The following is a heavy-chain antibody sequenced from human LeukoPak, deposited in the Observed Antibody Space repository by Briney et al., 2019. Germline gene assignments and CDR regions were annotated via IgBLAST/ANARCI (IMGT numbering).Heavy chain of an antibody. CDR1: GYTYTSYD. CDR3: ARGRVGYSYGFYFDY. CDR2: MNPNSGNT. J-gene: IGHJ4*02. D-gene: IGHD5-18*01. V-gene: IGHV1-8*01. Sequence: ASVTVACKASGYTYTSYDINWVRQASGQGLEWMGWMNPNSGNTGYAQKFQGRVTMTRNTSISTAYMELSSLRSEDTAVYYCARGRVGYSYGFYFDYWGQGTLVTVSS.